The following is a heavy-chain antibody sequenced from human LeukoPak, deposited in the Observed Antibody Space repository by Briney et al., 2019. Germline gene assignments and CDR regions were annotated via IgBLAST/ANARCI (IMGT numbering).Heavy chain of an antibody. CDR3: ARAPHPAIEVANW. V-gene: IGHV1-2*02. J-gene: IGHJ4*02. CDR1: GYTFTGYY. Sequence: ASVKVSCKASGYTFTGYYMHWVRQAPGQGLEWMGWINPNSGGTNYAQKFQGRVTMTRDTSISTAYMELSRLRSDDTAVYYCARAPHPAIEVANWRGQGTLVTVSS. CDR2: INPNSGGT.